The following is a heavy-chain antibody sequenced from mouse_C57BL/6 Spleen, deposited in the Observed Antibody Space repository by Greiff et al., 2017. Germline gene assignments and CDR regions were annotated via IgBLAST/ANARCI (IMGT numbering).Heavy chain of an antibody. CDR3: APSSYGYFDV. CDR1: GYAFSSSW. D-gene: IGHD2-10*02. Sequence: VQLKESGPELVKPGASVKISCKASGYAFSSSWMNWVKQRPGKGLEWIGRIYPGDGDTNYNGKFKGKATLTADKSSSTAYMQLSSLTSEDSAVYFCAPSSYGYFDVWGTGTTVTVSS. J-gene: IGHJ1*03. V-gene: IGHV1-82*01. CDR2: IYPGDGDT.